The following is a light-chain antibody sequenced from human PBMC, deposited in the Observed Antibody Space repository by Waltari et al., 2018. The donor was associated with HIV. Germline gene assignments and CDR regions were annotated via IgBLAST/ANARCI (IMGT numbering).Light chain of an antibody. CDR2: DND. V-gene: IGLV1-51*01. J-gene: IGLJ2*01. CDR1: SSNIGSNY. Sequence: QSVLTQPPSVSAAPGQKVTISCSGSSSNIGSNYVSWDQQFPGTAPKLLIYDNDQRPSGIPDRFSGSKSGTSTTLGISGLQTGDEADYYCGTWDNSLGAVLFGGGTKLTVL. CDR3: GTWDNSLGAVL.